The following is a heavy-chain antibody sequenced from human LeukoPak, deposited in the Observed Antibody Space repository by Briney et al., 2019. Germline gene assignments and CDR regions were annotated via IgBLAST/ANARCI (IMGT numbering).Heavy chain of an antibody. J-gene: IGHJ4*02. CDR1: GYTFTGYY. Sequence: GASVKVSRKASGYTFTGYYMHWVRQAPGQGLEWMGWLNPKSGGTNYAQKFEARVTMNRDTSISTAYMELSRLRFDDTAVYYCARSPDILTGEKFDYWGQGTLVTVSS. CDR3: ARSPDILTGEKFDY. D-gene: IGHD3-9*01. V-gene: IGHV1-2*02. CDR2: LNPKSGGT.